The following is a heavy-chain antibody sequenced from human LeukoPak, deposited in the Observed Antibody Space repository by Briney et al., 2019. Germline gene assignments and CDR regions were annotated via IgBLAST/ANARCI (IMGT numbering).Heavy chain of an antibody. CDR2: ISPYNGNT. J-gene: IGHJ4*02. CDR3: ARHPYYDSRGYYVY. D-gene: IGHD3-22*01. Sequence: GASVKVSCKASGYMFTSYAISWVRRAPGQGLEWMGWISPYNGNTNYAQKLQGRVTMTTDTSTTTAYMELRSLRSDDTAIYYCARHPYYDSRGYYVYWGQGTLVTVSS. V-gene: IGHV1-18*01. CDR1: GYMFTSYA.